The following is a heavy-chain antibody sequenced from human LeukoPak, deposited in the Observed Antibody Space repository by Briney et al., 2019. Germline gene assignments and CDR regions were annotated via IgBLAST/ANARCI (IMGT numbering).Heavy chain of an antibody. J-gene: IGHJ4*02. CDR3: ARQGYSSGWYVY. V-gene: IGHV4-59*08. Sequence: SETLSLTCTVSGGSISSYYWSWIRQPPGKGLEWLGYIYYSGSTNYNPSLKSRVTISVDTSKNQFSLKLSSVTAADTAVYYCARQGYSSGWYVYWGQGTLVTVSS. CDR2: IYYSGST. D-gene: IGHD6-19*01. CDR1: GGSISSYY.